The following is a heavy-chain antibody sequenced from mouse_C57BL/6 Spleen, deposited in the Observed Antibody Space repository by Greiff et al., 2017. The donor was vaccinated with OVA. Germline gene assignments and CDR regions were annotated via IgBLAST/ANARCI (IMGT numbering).Heavy chain of an antibody. CDR1: GFTFSSYT. Sequence: EVKVVESGGGLVKPGGSLKLSCAASGFTFSSYTMSWVRQTPEKRLEWVATISGGGGNTYYPDSVKGRFTISRDNAKNTLYLQMSSLRSEDTALYYCARQGLYGSSFYWYFDVWGTGTTVTVSS. V-gene: IGHV5-9*01. D-gene: IGHD1-1*01. J-gene: IGHJ1*03. CDR3: ARQGLYGSSFYWYFDV. CDR2: ISGGGGNT.